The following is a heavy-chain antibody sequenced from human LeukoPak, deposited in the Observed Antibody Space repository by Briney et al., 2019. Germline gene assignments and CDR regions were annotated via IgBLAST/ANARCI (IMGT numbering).Heavy chain of an antibody. CDR3: ARGLLAAAGIGY. V-gene: IGHV3-53*01. D-gene: IGHD6-13*01. CDR1: GFTVRNNY. Sequence: PGGSLRLSCAASGFTVRNNYMSWVRQAPGKGLECVSFIYTGGTTYYADSVKGRFTISRDNTKNSLYLQMNSLRAEDTAVYYCARGLLAAAGIGYWGQGALVTVSS. CDR2: IYTGGTT. J-gene: IGHJ4*02.